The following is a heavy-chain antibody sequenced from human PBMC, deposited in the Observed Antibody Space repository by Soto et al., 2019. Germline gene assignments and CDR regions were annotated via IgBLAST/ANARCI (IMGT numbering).Heavy chain of an antibody. Sequence: SGGDLRLSCAASGFICSSYDMSWVRQAPGKGLEWVSTILVDGRTFYVDSVKGRFTISRDSSQNTVYLQMNSLTAGDTALYYCAKATATGGGAFDICGQGTMLTVS. V-gene: IGHV3-23*01. J-gene: IGHJ3*02. CDR1: GFICSSYD. CDR2: ILVDGRT. D-gene: IGHD2-8*02. CDR3: AKATATGGGAFDI.